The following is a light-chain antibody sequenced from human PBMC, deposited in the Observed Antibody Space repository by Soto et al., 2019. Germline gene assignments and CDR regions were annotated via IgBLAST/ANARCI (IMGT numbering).Light chain of an antibody. CDR2: GNN. V-gene: IGLV1-40*01. CDR3: QSYDNSLSGYV. Sequence: QSVLTQPPSVSGAPGQRVTISCTGSSSNIGAGYDVHWYQQLPGTAPKLLIYGNNNRPSGVPDRFSGSMSGTSASLAITGLQAEDEADYYCQSYDNSLSGYVLGTGTKATVL. CDR1: SSNIGAGYD. J-gene: IGLJ1*01.